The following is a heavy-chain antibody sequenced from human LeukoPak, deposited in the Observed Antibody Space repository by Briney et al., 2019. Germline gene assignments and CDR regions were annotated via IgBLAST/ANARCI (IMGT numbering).Heavy chain of an antibody. D-gene: IGHD6-6*01. CDR3: ARGEEGIAARQGQFWFDP. CDR2: IYSSGST. CDR1: GGSISSYY. Sequence: KPSETLSLTCTASGGSISSYYWNWIRQPPGKGLEWIGHIYSSGSTKYNPSLKSRVTISVDTSKNQFSLKLISVTAADTAVYYCARGEEGIAARQGQFWFDPWGQGTLVTVSS. J-gene: IGHJ5*02. V-gene: IGHV4-59*01.